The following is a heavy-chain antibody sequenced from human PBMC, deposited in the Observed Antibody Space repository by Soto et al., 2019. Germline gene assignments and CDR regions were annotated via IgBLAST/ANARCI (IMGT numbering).Heavy chain of an antibody. CDR1: GGSISSSNW. Sequence: QVQLQESGPGLVKPSGTLSLTCAVSGGSISSSNWWSWVRQPPGKGLEWIGEIYHSGSTNYNPSLQSRVPXSXDXXKNQFSLKLSSVTAADTAVYYCARVSGSSYYGMDVWGQGTTVTVAS. V-gene: IGHV4-4*02. CDR3: ARVSGSSYYGMDV. J-gene: IGHJ6*02. D-gene: IGHD1-26*01. CDR2: IYHSGST.